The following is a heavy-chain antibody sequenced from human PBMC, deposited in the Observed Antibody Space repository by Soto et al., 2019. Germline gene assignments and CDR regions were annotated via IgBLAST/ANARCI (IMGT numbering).Heavy chain of an antibody. V-gene: IGHV4-30-4*08. CDR3: ARRVVVIAGQIDS. CDR1: GGLMGRGGYY. D-gene: IGHD2-15*01. J-gene: IGHJ4*02. CDR2: IYSGGST. Sequence: ARSLSYSGSGGLMGRGGYYGSWIRQAPGRGLEWIGFIYSGGSTDYTPSLKSRVTISVDTSKSQFSLMLSSVTAADTAVYYCARRVVVIAGQIDSWGQGSLVTVS.